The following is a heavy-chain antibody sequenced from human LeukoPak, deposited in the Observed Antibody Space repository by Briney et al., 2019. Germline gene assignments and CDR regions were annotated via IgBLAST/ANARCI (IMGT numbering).Heavy chain of an antibody. Sequence: SETLSLTCTVSGGSISSGSYYWSWIRQPAGKGLEWIGRIYTSGSTNYNPSLKSRVTISVDTSKNQFSLKLSSVTAADTAVYYCARAPYGGNSGKFDYWGQGTLVTVSS. CDR2: IYTSGST. D-gene: IGHD4-23*01. V-gene: IGHV4-61*02. J-gene: IGHJ4*02. CDR1: GGSISSGSYY. CDR3: ARAPYGGNSGKFDY.